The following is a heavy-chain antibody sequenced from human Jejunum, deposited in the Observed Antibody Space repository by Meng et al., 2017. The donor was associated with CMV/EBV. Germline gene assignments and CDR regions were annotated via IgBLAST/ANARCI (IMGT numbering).Heavy chain of an antibody. CDR2: IYYDRST. Sequence: GSVTSSPYYWGWLRQSPGKGLDWIASIYYDRSTYYNPSLKSRVTISIDTSQNRFSLNVNSVTAADTAIYYCARQLTMIRGGHFDFWGQGTLVTVSS. D-gene: IGHD3-10*01. V-gene: IGHV4-39*07. CDR3: ARQLTMIRGGHFDF. J-gene: IGHJ4*02. CDR1: GSVTSSPYY.